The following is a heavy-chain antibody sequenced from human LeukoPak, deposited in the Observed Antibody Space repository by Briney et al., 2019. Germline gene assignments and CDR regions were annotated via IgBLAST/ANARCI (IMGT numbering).Heavy chain of an antibody. D-gene: IGHD3-10*01. CDR3: ARDFHYYGSGSYLGY. J-gene: IGHJ4*02. CDR2: ISGSGGST. CDR1: GFTFSSYA. V-gene: IGHV3-23*01. Sequence: PGGPLRLSCAASGFTFSSYAMSWVRQAPGKGLEWVSAISGSGGSTYYADSVKGRFTISRDNAKNSLYLQMNSLRAEDTAVYYCARDFHYYGSGSYLGYWGQGTLVTVSS.